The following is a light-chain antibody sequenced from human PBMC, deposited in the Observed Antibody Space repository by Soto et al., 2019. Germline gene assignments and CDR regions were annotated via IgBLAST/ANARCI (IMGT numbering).Light chain of an antibody. CDR3: QQYLTPLT. Sequence: DIQMTQSPSYLPASVGDRVTISCQASQDISKYVNWYQQKPGKAPKLLIYTASNLKTGVPSRFSESGSGTKFTFTISSLQPEDIATYYGQQYLTPLTYGGGTKVDIK. CDR2: TAS. V-gene: IGKV1-33*01. CDR1: QDISKY. J-gene: IGKJ4*01.